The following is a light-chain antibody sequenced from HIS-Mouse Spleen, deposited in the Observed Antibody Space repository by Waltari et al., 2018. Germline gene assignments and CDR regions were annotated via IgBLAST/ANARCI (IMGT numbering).Light chain of an antibody. CDR2: GAS. J-gene: IGKJ1*01. V-gene: IGKV3-15*01. CDR1: QSVSSN. Sequence: EIVITRSPATLSVSPGERATLSCRASQSVSSNLAWYQQKPGQAPRLLIYGASTRATGIPARFSGSGSGTEFTLTISSMQSEDFAVYYCQQYNNWWTFGQGTKVEIK. CDR3: QQYNNWWT.